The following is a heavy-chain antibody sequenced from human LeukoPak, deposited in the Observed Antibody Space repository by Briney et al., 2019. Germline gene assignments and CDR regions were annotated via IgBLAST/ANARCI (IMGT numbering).Heavy chain of an antibody. CDR1: GGSISSYY. D-gene: IGHD3-22*01. V-gene: IGHV4-59*01. CDR3: ARRTYFYDSSGYYFDY. CDR2: IYYSGST. Sequence: SETLSLTCTVSGGSISSYYWSWIRQPPGKGLECTGYIYYSGSTNYNPSLKSRVTISVDTSKNQFSLKLSSVTAADTAVYYCARRTYFYDSSGYYFDYWGQGTLVTVSS. J-gene: IGHJ4*02.